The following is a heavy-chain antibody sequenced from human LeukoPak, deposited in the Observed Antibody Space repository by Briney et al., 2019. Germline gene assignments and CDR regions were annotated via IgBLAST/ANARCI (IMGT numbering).Heavy chain of an antibody. V-gene: IGHV5-51*01. CDR2: IYPGDSDA. J-gene: IGHJ4*02. Sequence: GESLKISCKGSGYRFTTYWIGRVRQLPGKGLEWMGIIYPGDSDARYSPSFQGRVTISADKSISTAYLQWSTLRASDTAIYYCATPTLGSIGEYLFDYWGQGTLVTVSS. CDR3: ATPTLGSIGEYLFDY. CDR1: GYRFTTYW. D-gene: IGHD2-15*01.